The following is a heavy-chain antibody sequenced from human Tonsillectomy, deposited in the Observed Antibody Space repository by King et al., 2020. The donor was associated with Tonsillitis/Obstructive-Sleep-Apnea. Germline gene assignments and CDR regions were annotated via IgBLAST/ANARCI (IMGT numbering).Heavy chain of an antibody. CDR1: GYTFTKYA. J-gene: IGHJ6*02. CDR3: ARPRPIGQGSYYFSGLDV. V-gene: IGHV7-4-1*02. Sequence: DQLVQSGSELKKPGASVKVSCKASGYTFTKYAMNWVRQAPGQGLEWMGWINTNTGNPTYGQGFTGRFVFSLDTSVSTAYVQISSLKAEDTAVYYCARPRPIGQGSYYFSGLDVWGQGTTVTVSS. CDR2: INTNTGNP.